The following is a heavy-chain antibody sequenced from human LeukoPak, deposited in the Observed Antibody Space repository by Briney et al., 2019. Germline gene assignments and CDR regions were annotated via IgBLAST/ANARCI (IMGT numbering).Heavy chain of an antibody. CDR2: IYPGDSDT. CDR3: ARSRGSTHYYYYYMDV. Sequence: GESLKISCKGSGYSFTSYWIGWVRQMPGKGLEWMGIIYPGDSDTRYSPSFQGQVTISADKSISTAYLQWSSLKASDTAMYYCARSRGSTHYYYYYMDVWGKGTTVTVSS. CDR1: GYSFTSYW. D-gene: IGHD2-2*01. V-gene: IGHV5-51*01. J-gene: IGHJ6*03.